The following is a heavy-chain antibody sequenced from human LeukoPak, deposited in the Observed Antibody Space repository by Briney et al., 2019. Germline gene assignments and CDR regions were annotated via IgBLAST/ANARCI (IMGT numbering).Heavy chain of an antibody. D-gene: IGHD3-22*01. CDR2: ISYDGSNK. V-gene: IGHV3-30*18. CDR1: GFTFSSYG. Sequence: GGSLRLSCAASGFTFSSYGMHWVRQAPGKGLEWVAVISYDGSNKYYADSVEGRFTISRDNSKNTLYLQMNSLRAEDTAVYYCAKDHYYDSSGYSQGEPAGLIDYWGQGTLVTVSS. CDR3: AKDHYYDSSGYSQGEPAGLIDY. J-gene: IGHJ4*02.